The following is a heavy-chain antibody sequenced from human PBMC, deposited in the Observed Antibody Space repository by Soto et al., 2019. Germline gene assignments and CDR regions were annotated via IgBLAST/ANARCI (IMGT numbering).Heavy chain of an antibody. CDR3: ARGPPVFRGGYYPQYYYYGMDV. CDR2: INHSGST. V-gene: IGHV4-34*01. D-gene: IGHD3-22*01. CDR1: GGSFSGYY. J-gene: IGHJ6*02. Sequence: SETLSLTCAVYGGSFSGYYWSWIRQPPGKGLEWIGEINHSGSTNYNPSLKSRVTISVDTSKNQFSLKLSSVTAADTAVYYCARGPPVFRGGYYPQYYYYGMDVWGQGTTVTVSS.